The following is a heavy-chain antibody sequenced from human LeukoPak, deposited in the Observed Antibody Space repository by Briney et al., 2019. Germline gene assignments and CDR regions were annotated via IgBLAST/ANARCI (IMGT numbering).Heavy chain of an antibody. J-gene: IGHJ4*02. D-gene: IGHD3-10*01. CDR3: ARVSYYYGSGSYYVGDFPDY. CDR1: GFTFSSYS. CDR2: ISSSSSYI. V-gene: IGHV3-21*01. Sequence: GGSLGLSCAASGFTFSSYSMNWVRQAPGKGLEWVSSISSSSSYIYYADSVKGRFTISRDNAKNSLYLQMNSLRAEDTAVYYCARVSYYYGSGSYYVGDFPDYWGQGTLVAVSS.